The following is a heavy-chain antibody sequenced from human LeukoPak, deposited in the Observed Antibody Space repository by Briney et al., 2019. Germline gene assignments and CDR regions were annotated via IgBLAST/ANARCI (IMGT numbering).Heavy chain of an antibody. CDR2: IYATGST. CDR1: GGSISGYY. D-gene: IGHD7-27*01. Sequence: SETLSLTCTVSGGSISGYYWSWLRQPAGKGLEWIGRIYATGSTDYNPSLKSRVTISVDTSKNQFSLKLSSVTAADTAVYYCARGRGLTGCPNFDYWGQGTLVTVSS. CDR3: ARGRGLTGCPNFDY. J-gene: IGHJ4*02. V-gene: IGHV4-4*07.